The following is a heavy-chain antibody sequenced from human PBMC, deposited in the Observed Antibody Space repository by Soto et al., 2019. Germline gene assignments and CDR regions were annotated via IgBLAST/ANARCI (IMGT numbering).Heavy chain of an antibody. Sequence: GSLRLSCAASGFTFSSYGMHWVRQAPGKGLEWVAVISYDGSNKYYADSVKGRFTISRDNSKNTLYLQMNSLRAEDTAVYYCATTTMVRGVITNYYYYGMDVWGQGTTVTVSS. V-gene: IGHV3-30*03. D-gene: IGHD3-10*01. CDR1: GFTFSSYG. CDR3: ATTTMVRGVITNYYYYGMDV. J-gene: IGHJ6*02. CDR2: ISYDGSNK.